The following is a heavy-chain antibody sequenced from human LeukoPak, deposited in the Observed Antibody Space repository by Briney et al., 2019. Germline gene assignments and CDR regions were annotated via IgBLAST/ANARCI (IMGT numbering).Heavy chain of an antibody. Sequence: SETLSLTCAVYGGSFSGYYWSWIRQPPGKGLEWIGEINHSGSTNYNPSLKSRVTISVDTSKNQFSLKLSSVTAADTAVYYCARGIAAAGTGYWGQGTLVTVFS. D-gene: IGHD6-13*01. CDR3: ARGIAAAGTGY. CDR2: INHSGST. J-gene: IGHJ4*02. CDR1: GGSFSGYY. V-gene: IGHV4-34*01.